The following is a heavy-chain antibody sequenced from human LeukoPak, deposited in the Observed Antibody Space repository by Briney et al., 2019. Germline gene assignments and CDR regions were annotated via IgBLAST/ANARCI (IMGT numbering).Heavy chain of an antibody. Sequence: PGGSLRLSCAVSGFTVSNNYMRWVRQAPGKGLEWVSVIYSGGSTYYADSAKGRFTISRDNSKNTLYLQMNSLRAEDTAVYYCARLDYSSSSGRDYWGQGTLVTVSS. CDR2: IYSGGST. V-gene: IGHV3-66*01. CDR3: ARLDYSSSSGRDY. CDR1: GFTVSNNY. D-gene: IGHD6-6*01. J-gene: IGHJ4*02.